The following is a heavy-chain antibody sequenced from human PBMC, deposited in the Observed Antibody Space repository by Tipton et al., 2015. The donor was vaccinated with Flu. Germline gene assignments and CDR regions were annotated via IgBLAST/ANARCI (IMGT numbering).Heavy chain of an antibody. CDR1: GFTVSSKY. J-gene: IGHJ4*02. CDR3: AKVIPEIVAGLDY. CDR2: IYSGGSS. Sequence: SLRLSCAASGFTVSSKYMSWVRQAPGKGLEWVSDIYSGGSSYYADSVKGRFTISRDNSKNTLYLQMNSLRAEDTAIYYCAKVIPEIVAGLDYWGQGTLVTVSS. V-gene: IGHV3-53*01. D-gene: IGHD6-19*01.